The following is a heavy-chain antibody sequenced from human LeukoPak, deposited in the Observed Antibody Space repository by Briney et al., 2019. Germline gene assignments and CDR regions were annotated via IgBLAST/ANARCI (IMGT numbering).Heavy chain of an antibody. V-gene: IGHV3-30*02. Sequence: GGSLRLSCAASGFTFSSYAMHWVRQAPGKGLEWVSFIRSDGSVKYYADSVRGRFTISRDNSKNTLYLQMNSLRAEDTAVYYCAKDEAAAGVDFDYWGQGTLVTV. CDR2: IRSDGSVK. CDR1: GFTFSSYA. CDR3: AKDEAAAGVDFDY. J-gene: IGHJ4*02. D-gene: IGHD6-13*01.